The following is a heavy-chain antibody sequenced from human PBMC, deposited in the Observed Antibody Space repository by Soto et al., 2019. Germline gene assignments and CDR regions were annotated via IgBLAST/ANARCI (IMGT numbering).Heavy chain of an antibody. CDR3: ARDQGLLWLGESYYFDY. V-gene: IGHV3-7*04. CDR1: GFTFSSYW. J-gene: IGHJ4*02. Sequence: EVQLVESGGGLVQPGGSLRLSCAASGFTFSSYWMSWVRQAPGKGLEWVANIKQDGSEKYYVDSVKGRFTISRDNAKNSLYLQMNSLRAEDTAVYYCARDQGLLWLGESYYFDYWGQVTLVTVSS. D-gene: IGHD3-10*01. CDR2: IKQDGSEK.